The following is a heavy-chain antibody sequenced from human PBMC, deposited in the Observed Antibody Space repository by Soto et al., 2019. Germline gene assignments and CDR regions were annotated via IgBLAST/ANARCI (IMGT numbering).Heavy chain of an antibody. Sequence: SVKVSCKASGGTFSSYAISWVRQAPGQGLEWMGGIIPIFGTANYAQKFQGRVTITADESTSTAYMELSSLRSEDTAVYYCARVGYSSSYYYYYGMDVWGQGTTVTVSS. CDR1: GGTFSSYA. CDR3: ARVGYSSSYYYYYGMDV. J-gene: IGHJ6*02. CDR2: IIPIFGTA. V-gene: IGHV1-69*13. D-gene: IGHD6-6*01.